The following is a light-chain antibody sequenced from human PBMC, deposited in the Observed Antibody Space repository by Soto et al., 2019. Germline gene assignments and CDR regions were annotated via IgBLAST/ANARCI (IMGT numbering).Light chain of an antibody. J-gene: IGKJ1*01. CDR2: GAS. V-gene: IGKV3-20*01. Sequence: ENVLTQSPGILSLSPGERATLSCRAGQTVGTDYVAWYQQKPGQASRLLIYGASNRATGIPDRFSGTGSGTDFTLSICSLEPDVFPVYHCHQYGDSPWTFGQGIKVDIK. CDR3: HQYGDSPWT. CDR1: QTVGTDY.